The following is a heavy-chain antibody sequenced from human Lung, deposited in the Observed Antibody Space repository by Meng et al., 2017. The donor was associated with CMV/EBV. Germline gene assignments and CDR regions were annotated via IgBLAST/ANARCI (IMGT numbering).Heavy chain of an antibody. CDR1: GFTFSSYA. CDR3: ARDNYGDYGDAFDI. Sequence: GGSXRLXCAASGFTFSSYAMHWVRQAPGKGLEWVAVISYDGSNKYYADSVKGRFTISRDNSKNTLYLQMNSLRAEDTAVYYCARDNYGDYGDAFDIGGQGTMVTVSS. D-gene: IGHD4-17*01. V-gene: IGHV3-30-3*01. CDR2: ISYDGSNK. J-gene: IGHJ3*02.